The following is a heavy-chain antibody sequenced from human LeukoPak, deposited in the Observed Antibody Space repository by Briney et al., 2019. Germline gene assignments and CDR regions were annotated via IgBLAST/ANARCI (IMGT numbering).Heavy chain of an antibody. CDR2: INPSGGST. CDR3: ARDPGDSSWYRGNWFDP. Sequence: GASVKVSCKASGYTFTSYYMHWVRQAPGQGLEWMGIINPSGGSTSYAQKFQGRVTMTRDTSTSTVYMELSSLRSEDTAVYYCARDPGDSSWYRGNWFDPWGQGTLVTVSS. D-gene: IGHD6-13*01. CDR1: GYTFTSYY. J-gene: IGHJ5*02. V-gene: IGHV1-46*01.